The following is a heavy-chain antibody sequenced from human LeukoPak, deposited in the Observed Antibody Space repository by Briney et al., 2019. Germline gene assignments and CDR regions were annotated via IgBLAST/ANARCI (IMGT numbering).Heavy chain of an antibody. J-gene: IGHJ4*02. CDR2: IYSGGST. D-gene: IGHD3-9*01. CDR3: ARGPRITSHFDWLWVDY. Sequence: GRSLRLSCAASGFTVSSNYMSWVRQAPGKGLEWVSVIYSGGSTYYADSVKGRFTISRDNSKNTLYLQMNSLRAEDTAVYYCARGPRITSHFDWLWVDYWGQGTLVTVSS. CDR1: GFTVSSNY. V-gene: IGHV3-53*01.